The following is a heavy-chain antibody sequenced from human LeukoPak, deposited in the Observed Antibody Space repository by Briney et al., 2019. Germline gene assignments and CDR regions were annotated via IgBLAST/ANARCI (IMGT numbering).Heavy chain of an antibody. V-gene: IGHV3-7*01. D-gene: IGHD6-25*01. J-gene: IGHJ5*02. CDR3: ARDRERIDP. CDR1: GFTFSSYW. Sequence: GGSLRLSCAASGFTFSSYWVSWVRQAPGKGLEWVANIKQDGSEKYYVDSVKGRFTISRDNAKNSLYLQMNSLRAEDTAVYYCARDRERIDPWGQGTLVTVSS. CDR2: IKQDGSEK.